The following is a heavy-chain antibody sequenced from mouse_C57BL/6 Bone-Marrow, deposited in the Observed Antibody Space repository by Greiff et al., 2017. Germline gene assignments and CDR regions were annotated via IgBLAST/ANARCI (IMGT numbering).Heavy chain of an antibody. CDR1: GYTFTSSW. Sequence: QVQLQQPGAELVKPGASVKMSCKASGYTFTSSWMQWVKQRPGQGLEWIGEIDPSDSYTNYNQKFTGKATLTVDTSSSTAYMQLRSLTSEDSAVEVCARVGDYDDYDYGGQGTTLTVSA. CDR3: ARVGDYDDYDY. V-gene: IGHV1-50*01. CDR2: IDPSDSYT. J-gene: IGHJ2*01. D-gene: IGHD2-4*01.